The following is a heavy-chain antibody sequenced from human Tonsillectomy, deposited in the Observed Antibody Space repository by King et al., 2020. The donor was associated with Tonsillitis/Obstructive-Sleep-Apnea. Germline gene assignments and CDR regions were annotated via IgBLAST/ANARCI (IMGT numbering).Heavy chain of an antibody. Sequence: QLVQSGAEVKKPGASVKVSCKASGYTFTGYYMHWVRQAPGQGLEWMGRINPNSGGTNYAQKFQGRVTMTRDTSISTAYMELSRLRSDDTAVYYCARGYIWGSYRYSWVYWGQEPWSPSPQ. V-gene: IGHV1-2*06. D-gene: IGHD3-16*02. CDR1: GYTFTGYY. J-gene: IGHJ4*01. CDR3: ARGYIWGSYRYSWVY. CDR2: INPNSGGT.